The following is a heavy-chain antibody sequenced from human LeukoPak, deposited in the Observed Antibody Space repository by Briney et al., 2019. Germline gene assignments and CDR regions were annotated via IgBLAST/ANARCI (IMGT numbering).Heavy chain of an antibody. CDR2: INPDDSYT. V-gene: IGHV5-51*01. Sequence: GESPKISCNGSGYSFTSYCNGWGRQMPGKGVEWRRSINPDDSYTRYSPSFKAQVTISADKSISTAYLQWSSLKASDTAMYYCARGMTTVTAYYYGMDVWGQGTTVTVSS. CDR1: GYSFTSYC. CDR3: ARGMTTVTAYYYGMDV. D-gene: IGHD4-17*01. J-gene: IGHJ6*02.